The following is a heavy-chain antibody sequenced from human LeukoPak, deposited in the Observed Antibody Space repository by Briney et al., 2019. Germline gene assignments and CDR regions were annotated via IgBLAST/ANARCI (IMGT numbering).Heavy chain of an antibody. V-gene: IGHV6-1*01. D-gene: IGHD2-2*02. Sequence: SQTLTLTCAISGDSGSSNSAAWNWIRQSPSRGLEWLVRTYYRSKWYNDYAVSVKSRITINPDTSKNQFSLQLNSVTPEDTAVYYCAREQIDCSSTSCYTSDAFDIWGQGTMVTVSS. CDR2: TYYRSKWYN. CDR3: AREQIDCSSTSCYTSDAFDI. CDR1: GDSGSSNSAA. J-gene: IGHJ3*02.